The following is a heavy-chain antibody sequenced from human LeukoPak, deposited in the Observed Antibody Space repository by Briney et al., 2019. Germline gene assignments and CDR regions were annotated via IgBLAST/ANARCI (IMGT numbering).Heavy chain of an antibody. CDR2: INPSGGST. Sequence: GASVKVSCKASGYTFTSYYMHWVRQAPGQGLEWMGIINPSGGSTSYAQKFQGRVTMTRDTSTSTVYMELSSLISEDTAVYYCARDLVQFGYYYYYMDVWGKGTTVTVSS. V-gene: IGHV1-46*01. CDR1: GYTFTSYY. J-gene: IGHJ6*03. D-gene: IGHD3-10*01. CDR3: ARDLVQFGYYYYYMDV.